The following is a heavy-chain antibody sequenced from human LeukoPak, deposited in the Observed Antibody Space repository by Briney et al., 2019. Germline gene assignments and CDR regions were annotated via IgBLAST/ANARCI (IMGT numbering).Heavy chain of an antibody. CDR1: GGTFSSYA. J-gene: IGHJ4*02. Sequence: ASVKVSCKASGGTFSSYAISWVRQAPGQGLEWMGGIIPIFGTANYAQKFQGRVTITADESTSTAYMELSSLRSEDTAVYYCARATMIVAKCYFDYWGQGTLVTVSS. V-gene: IGHV1-69*13. D-gene: IGHD3-22*01. CDR3: ARATMIVAKCYFDY. CDR2: IIPIFGTA.